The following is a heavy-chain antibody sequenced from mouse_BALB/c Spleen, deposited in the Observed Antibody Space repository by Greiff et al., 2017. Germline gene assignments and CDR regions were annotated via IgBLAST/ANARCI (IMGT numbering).Heavy chain of an antibody. CDR2: IWTGGGT. J-gene: IGHJ3*01. V-gene: IGHV2-9-2*01. D-gene: IGHD1-1*01. Sequence: VKLVESGPGLVAPSQSLSITCTVSGFSLTSYDISWIRQPPGKGLEWLGVIWTGGGTNYNSAFMSRLSISKDNSKSQVFLKMNSLQTDDTAIYYCVSGGSSSWFAYWGQGTLVTVSA. CDR3: VSGGSSSWFAY. CDR1: GFSLTSYD.